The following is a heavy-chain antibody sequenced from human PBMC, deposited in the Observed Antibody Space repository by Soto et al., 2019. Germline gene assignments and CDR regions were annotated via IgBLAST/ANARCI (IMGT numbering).Heavy chain of an antibody. CDR2: IYYSGST. CDR3: ARLGGSYYYFDY. Sequence: SETLSLTCTVSGGSISSYYWSWIRQPPGKGLEWIGYIYYSGSTNYNPSLKSRVTISVDTSKNQFYLKLSSVTAADTAVYYCARLGGSYYYFDYWGQGTLVTVSS. V-gene: IGHV4-59*01. D-gene: IGHD1-26*01. CDR1: GGSISSYY. J-gene: IGHJ4*02.